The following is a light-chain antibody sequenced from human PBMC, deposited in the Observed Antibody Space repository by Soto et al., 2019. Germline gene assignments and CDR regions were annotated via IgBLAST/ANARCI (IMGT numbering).Light chain of an antibody. V-gene: IGLV3-21*02. CDR2: DDS. J-gene: IGLJ3*02. CDR3: QVWDTSSAHPGV. Sequence: SYELTQPPSVSVAPVQTAIITSVGTNIATKGVHWYQHKPGQAPVLVVFDDSDRPSGIPDRFSGSHSGNTATLTISRVEAGDEADYSCQVWDTSSAHPGVFGGGTNVTVL. CDR1: NIATKG.